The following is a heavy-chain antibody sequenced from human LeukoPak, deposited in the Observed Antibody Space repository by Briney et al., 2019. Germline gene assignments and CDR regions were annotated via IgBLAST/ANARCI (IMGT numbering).Heavy chain of an antibody. D-gene: IGHD4-23*01. CDR1: GYTFTNYG. V-gene: IGHV1-18*01. CDR2: ISAYNGYT. Sequence: ASVKVSCKASGYTFTNYGISWVRQAPGRGLEWMGWISAYNGYTDYAQNLQFRVTMTTDTSTSTAYMELRSLRSDDTAVYYCARDKAVTTEVTQYFQHWGQGTLVTVSS. CDR3: ARDKAVTTEVTQYFQH. J-gene: IGHJ1*01.